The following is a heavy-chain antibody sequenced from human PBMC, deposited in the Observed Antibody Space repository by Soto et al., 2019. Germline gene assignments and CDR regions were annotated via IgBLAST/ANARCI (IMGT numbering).Heavy chain of an antibody. J-gene: IGHJ6*02. Sequence: QVHLVQSGAEVKKPGASVKVSCKASGYTFSRYAIHWVRQAPGQRLKWMGWSNAGNGDTNYSQEFQVRVTITRDTSASTAYMELRSLRSEDTAVYFCARWRPYGMDVWGQGTTVTVSS. V-gene: IGHV1-3*02. D-gene: IGHD3-3*01. CDR1: GYTFSRYA. CDR2: SNAGNGDT. CDR3: ARWRPYGMDV.